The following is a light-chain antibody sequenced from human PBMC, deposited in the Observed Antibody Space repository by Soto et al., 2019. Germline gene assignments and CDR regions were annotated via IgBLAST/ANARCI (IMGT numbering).Light chain of an antibody. CDR3: SSYTSSSPVV. V-gene: IGLV2-14*01. J-gene: IGLJ2*01. CDR1: SSDVGGYNY. Sequence: HSAMTQPASVSGSPGQSITISCTGTSSDVGGYNYVSWYQQHPGKAPNLMIYEVSNRPSGVSNRFSGSKSGNPASLTISGLQAEDEADYYLSSYTSSSPVVFVGGTTLNVL. CDR2: EVS.